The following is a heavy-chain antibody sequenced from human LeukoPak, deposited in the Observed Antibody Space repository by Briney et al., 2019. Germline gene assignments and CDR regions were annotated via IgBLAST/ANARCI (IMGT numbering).Heavy chain of an antibody. D-gene: IGHD2-21*01. Sequence: SETLSLTCTVSGYSISSGSYWGWIRQPPGKGLEWIGSIYYTGSTYYNPSLKSRVTISIDTSKNQFSLKLSSVTAADTAVYYCARGHIGPWGQGTLVTVSS. CDR3: ARGHIGP. CDR2: IYYTGST. V-gene: IGHV4-38-2*02. J-gene: IGHJ5*02. CDR1: GYSISSGSY.